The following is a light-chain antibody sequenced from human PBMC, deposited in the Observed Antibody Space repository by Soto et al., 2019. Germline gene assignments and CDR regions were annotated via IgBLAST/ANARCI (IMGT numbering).Light chain of an antibody. CDR3: QQCRVWPST. V-gene: IGKV3-11*01. CDR1: QSGSSY. CDR2: DAS. Sequence: EIVWTQSPATLSFSPGERAALSCSASQSGSSYLAGYQQKPCQAPRLLIYDASKRAPGIPARLTDSGSGTNFTLTISSLEPEDFAVYFCQQCRVWPSTFGGWTKVEI. J-gene: IGKJ4*01.